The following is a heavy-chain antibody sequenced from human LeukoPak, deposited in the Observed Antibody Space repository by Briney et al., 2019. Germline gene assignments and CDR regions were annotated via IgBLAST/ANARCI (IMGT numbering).Heavy chain of an antibody. J-gene: IGHJ5*02. Sequence: GRSLRLSCAASGFTFSSYAMHWVRQAPGKGLEWVAVISYDGSNKYYADSVKGRFTISRDNSKNTLYLQMNSLRAEDTAVYYCAKDPAAGNPWGQGALVTVSS. CDR3: AKDPAAGNP. CDR1: GFTFSSYA. CDR2: ISYDGSNK. V-gene: IGHV3-30-3*01. D-gene: IGHD6-13*01.